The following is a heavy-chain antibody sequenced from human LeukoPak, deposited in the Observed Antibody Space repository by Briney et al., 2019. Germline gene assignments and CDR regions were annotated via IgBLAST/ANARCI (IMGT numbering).Heavy chain of an antibody. Sequence: GGSLRLSCAASGFTFDDYAMHWVRQAPGKGLEWVSGISWSRGSIGYADSVKGLFTISRDNAKNSLYLQMNSLSAEDTDLYSCAKVVDDNSCWENAFDIWGQGTMVAVSS. CDR1: GFTFDDYA. V-gene: IGHV3-9*01. CDR3: AKVVDDNSCWENAFDI. D-gene: IGHD6-19*01. CDR2: ISWSRGSI. J-gene: IGHJ3*02.